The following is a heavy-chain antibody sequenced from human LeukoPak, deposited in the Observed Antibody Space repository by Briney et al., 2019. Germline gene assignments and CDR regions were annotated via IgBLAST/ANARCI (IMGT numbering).Heavy chain of an antibody. D-gene: IGHD4-17*01. J-gene: IGHJ4*02. V-gene: IGHV4-4*07. CDR3: ARDPPFYGDSYFDY. CDR2: IYTSGST. Sequence: SETLSLTCTVSGGSISSYYWSWIRQPAGKGLEWIGRIYTSGSTNYNPSLKSRVTMSADTSKNQFSLKLSSVTAADTAVYYCARDPPFYGDSYFDYWGQGTLVTVSS. CDR1: GGSISSYY.